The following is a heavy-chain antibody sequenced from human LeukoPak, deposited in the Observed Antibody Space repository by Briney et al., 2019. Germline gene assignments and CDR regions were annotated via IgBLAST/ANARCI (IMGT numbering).Heavy chain of an antibody. CDR3: AKGSGLVAHSTFDY. J-gene: IGHJ4*02. CDR2: STDSGSST. V-gene: IGHV3-23*01. CDR1: GFTFSNYA. D-gene: IGHD2-15*01. Sequence: GGSLRLSCAASGFTFSNYAMSWVRQAPGKGLEWVSGSTDSGSSTNYADSVKGRFTISRDKSKNTLYLQMNSLRAEDTAIYYCAKGSGLVAHSTFDYWGQGTLVTVSS.